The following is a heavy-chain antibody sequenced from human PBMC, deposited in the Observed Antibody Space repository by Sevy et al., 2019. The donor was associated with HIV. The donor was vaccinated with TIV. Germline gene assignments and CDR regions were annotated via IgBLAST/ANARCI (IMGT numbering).Heavy chain of an antibody. CDR2: IYYNGNI. D-gene: IGHD1-26*01. CDR3: AGENAWGRGYS. J-gene: IGHJ4*02. V-gene: IGHV4-59*08. CDR1: GGSITSLY. Sequence: SETLSLTCTVSGGSITSLYWNWIRQPPGKGLEWIANIYYNGNINYNPSLKSRVTLSLDTSKNQVSLRLGSVTAADTAMYYCAGENAWGRGYSWGQGTLVTVSS.